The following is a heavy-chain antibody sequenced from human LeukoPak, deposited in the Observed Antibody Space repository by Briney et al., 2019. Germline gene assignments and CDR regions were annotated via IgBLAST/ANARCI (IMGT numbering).Heavy chain of an antibody. D-gene: IGHD3-22*01. V-gene: IGHV3-30*02. J-gene: IGHJ4*02. CDR2: IRYDGSNK. CDR1: GFTFSSYG. CDR3: AKDDSSGYYYFDY. Sequence: TGGSLRLSCAASGFTFSSYGMHWVRQAPGKGLEWVAFIRYDGSNKYYADSVKGRFTISRDNSKNTLYLRTNSLRAEDTAVYYCAKDDSSGYYYFDYWGQGTLVTVSS.